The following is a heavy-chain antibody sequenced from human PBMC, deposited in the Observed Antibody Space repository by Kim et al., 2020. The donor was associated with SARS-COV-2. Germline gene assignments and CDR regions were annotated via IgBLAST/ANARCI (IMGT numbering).Heavy chain of an antibody. CDR3: ARDRAKYYGSGSVLDY. Sequence: KFQGRVTMTRDTSTSTVYMELSSLRSEDTAVYYCARDRAKYYGSGSVLDYWGQGTLVTVSS. J-gene: IGHJ4*02. D-gene: IGHD3-10*01. V-gene: IGHV1-46*01.